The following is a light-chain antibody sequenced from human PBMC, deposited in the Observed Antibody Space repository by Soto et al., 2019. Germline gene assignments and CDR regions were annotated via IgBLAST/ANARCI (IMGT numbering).Light chain of an antibody. CDR3: QQYNNWPIN. J-gene: IGKJ5*01. V-gene: IGKV1-5*03. CDR2: KAS. Sequence: DIQMTQSPSTLSASVVDRVTITCRASQTIDSWLAWYQQRPGKPSNLLIYKASTLASGVPSRFSGSGSGTEFTLTISSLQSEDFAVYYCQQYNNWPINFGQGTRLEIK. CDR1: QTIDSW.